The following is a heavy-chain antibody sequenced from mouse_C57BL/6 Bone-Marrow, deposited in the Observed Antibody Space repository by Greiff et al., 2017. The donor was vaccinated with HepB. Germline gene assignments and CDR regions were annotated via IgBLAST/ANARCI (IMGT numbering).Heavy chain of an antibody. Sequence: VKLVESGPELVKPGASVKISCKASGYAFSSSWMNWVKQRPGKGLEWIGRIYPGDGDTNYNGKFKGKATLTADKSSSTAYMQLSSLTSEDSAVYFCARNITTVSPYYYAMDYWGQGTSVTVSS. CDR2: IYPGDGDT. CDR3: ARNITTVSPYYYAMDY. D-gene: IGHD1-1*01. V-gene: IGHV1-82*01. J-gene: IGHJ4*01. CDR1: GYAFSSSW.